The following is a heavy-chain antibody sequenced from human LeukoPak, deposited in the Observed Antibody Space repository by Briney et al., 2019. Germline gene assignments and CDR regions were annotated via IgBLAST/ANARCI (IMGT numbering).Heavy chain of an antibody. D-gene: IGHD3-3*01. J-gene: IGHJ3*02. Sequence: SETLSLTCTVSGGSISSYYWSWIRQPAGKGLEWIGRIYTSGSTNYNPSLKSRVTMSVDTSKNQFSLKLSSVTAADTAVYYCARDRGVRGEWFHKAADDAFDIWGQGTMVTVSS. V-gene: IGHV4-4*07. CDR1: GGSISSYY. CDR3: ARDRGVRGEWFHKAADDAFDI. CDR2: IYTSGST.